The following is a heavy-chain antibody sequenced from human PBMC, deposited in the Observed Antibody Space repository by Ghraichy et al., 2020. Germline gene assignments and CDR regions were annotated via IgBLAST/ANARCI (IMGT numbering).Heavy chain of an antibody. D-gene: IGHD6-19*01. CDR2: IDWDDDK. CDR1: GFSLSTSGMR. V-gene: IGHV2-70*04. J-gene: IGHJ3*02. Sequence: SGPTLVKPTQTLTLTCTFSGFSLSTSGMRVSWIRQPPGKALEWLARIDWDDDKFYSTSLKTRLTISKDTSKNQVVLTMTNMDPVDTATYYCARTSGAYSNGQAGDGFDIWGQGTMVTVSS. CDR3: ARTSGAYSNGQAGDGFDI.